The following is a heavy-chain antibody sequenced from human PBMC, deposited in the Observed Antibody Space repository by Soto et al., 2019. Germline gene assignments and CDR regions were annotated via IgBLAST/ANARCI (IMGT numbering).Heavy chain of an antibody. Sequence: EVQLVESGGDLVQPGGSLRLSCAASGFIFSDYTMTWVRQAPGRGLEFVSHISSSGGAIFYAESVKGRFTVSRDNAKNSLYLQMNSLRDEDTAVYFCARDHGGSTWFVGVYYFFGMDVWGQVTAVTVSS. CDR3: ARDHGGSTWFVGVYYFFGMDV. CDR1: GFIFSDYT. V-gene: IGHV3-48*02. D-gene: IGHD6-13*01. CDR2: ISSSGGAI. J-gene: IGHJ6*02.